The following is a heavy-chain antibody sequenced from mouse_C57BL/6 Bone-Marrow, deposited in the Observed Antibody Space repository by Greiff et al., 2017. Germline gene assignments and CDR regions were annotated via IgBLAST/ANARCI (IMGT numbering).Heavy chain of an antibody. J-gene: IGHJ3*01. CDR1: GFTFSSYA. CDR2: ISDGGSYT. V-gene: IGHV5-4*01. Sequence: DVHLVESGGGLVKPGGSLKLSCAASGFTFSSYAMSWVRQTPEKRLEWVATISDGGSYTYYPDNVKGRITISRDNAKNNLYLQMSHLKSEDTAMYYCARQVWTGTFAYWGQGTLVTVSA. D-gene: IGHD4-1*01. CDR3: ARQVWTGTFAY.